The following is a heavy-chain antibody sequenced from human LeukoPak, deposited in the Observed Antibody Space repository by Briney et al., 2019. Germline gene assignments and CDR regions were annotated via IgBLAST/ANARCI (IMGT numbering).Heavy chain of an antibody. CDR3: ARRRGYSYGLDY. D-gene: IGHD5-18*01. CDR1: GGSFSGYY. J-gene: IGHJ4*02. CDR2: INHSGST. Sequence: PSETLSLTCAVYGGSFSGYYWSWIRQPPGKGLEWIGEINHSGSTNYNPSLKSRVTISVDTSKNQFSLKLSSVTAADTAMYYCARRRGYSYGLDYWGQGTLVTVSS. V-gene: IGHV4-34*01.